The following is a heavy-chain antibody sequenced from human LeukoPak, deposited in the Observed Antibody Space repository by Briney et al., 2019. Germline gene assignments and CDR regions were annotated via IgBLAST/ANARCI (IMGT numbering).Heavy chain of an antibody. CDR2: IGGSGTTT. Sequence: GGSLRLSCAASGFTFNNYAMIWVRQSPGKGLEWVSTIGGSGTTTYYADSVRGRFTISRDNSKTTLYLQLNNLRAEDTALYYCANDLRNYYDSSVLSWGQGTLVTVSS. CDR3: ANDLRNYYDSSVLS. CDR1: GFTFNNYA. D-gene: IGHD3-22*01. J-gene: IGHJ5*02. V-gene: IGHV3-23*01.